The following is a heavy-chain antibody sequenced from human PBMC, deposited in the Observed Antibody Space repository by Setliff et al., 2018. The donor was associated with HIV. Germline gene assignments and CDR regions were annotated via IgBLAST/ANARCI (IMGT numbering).Heavy chain of an antibody. V-gene: IGHV3-66*02. D-gene: IGHD1-1*01. CDR2: IYSDGST. CDR1: GFTVSGSY. J-gene: IGHJ4*02. CDR3: AKPRLYNSALEN. Sequence: LSLSCAASGFTVSGSYMSWVRQAPGKGLEWVSTIYSDGSTYHADSVKGRFTLSRDNSKNTLYLQMNSLTPEDTAVYYCAKPRLYNSALENWGQGTLVTVSS.